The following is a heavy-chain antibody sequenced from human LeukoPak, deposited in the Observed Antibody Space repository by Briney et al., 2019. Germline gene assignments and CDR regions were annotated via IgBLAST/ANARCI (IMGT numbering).Heavy chain of an antibody. V-gene: IGHV3-21*01. Sequence: GGSLRLSCAASGFTFSSYSMTWVRQAPGKGLEWVSSISSSSSYIYYADSVKGRFTISRDNTKNSLYLQMNSLRAEDTAVYYCARDSYSSSWSSEFDYWGQGTLVTVSS. CDR1: GFTFSSYS. CDR3: ARDSYSSSWSSEFDY. J-gene: IGHJ4*02. D-gene: IGHD6-13*01. CDR2: ISSSSSYI.